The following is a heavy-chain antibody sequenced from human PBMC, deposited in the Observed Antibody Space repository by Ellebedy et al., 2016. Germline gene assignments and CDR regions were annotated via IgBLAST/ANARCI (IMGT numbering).Heavy chain of an antibody. Sequence: SETLSLXXTVSGGSISSYYWSWIRQPPGKGLEWIGTIYHSGSTYYNPSLKSRVTISVDTSKNQFSLKLNSVTAADTAVYYCARVRVTTPSRFDYWGQGTLVTVSS. D-gene: IGHD1-14*01. J-gene: IGHJ4*02. CDR1: GGSISSYY. CDR3: ARVRVTTPSRFDY. V-gene: IGHV4-59*08. CDR2: IYHSGST.